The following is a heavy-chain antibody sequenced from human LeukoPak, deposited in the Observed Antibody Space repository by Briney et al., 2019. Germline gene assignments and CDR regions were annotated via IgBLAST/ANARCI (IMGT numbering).Heavy chain of an antibody. CDR2: IYHSGST. V-gene: IGHV4-4*02. J-gene: IGHJ3*02. Sequence: PSETLSLTCAVSGGSISSSNWWSWVRQPPGKGLEWIGEIYHSGSTNYNPSLKSRVTISVDKSKNQFSLKLSSVTAADTAVYYCARFLPRLYSSTVRDAFDIWGQGTMVTVSS. CDR3: ARFLPRLYSSTVRDAFDI. D-gene: IGHD6-13*01. CDR1: GGSISSSNW.